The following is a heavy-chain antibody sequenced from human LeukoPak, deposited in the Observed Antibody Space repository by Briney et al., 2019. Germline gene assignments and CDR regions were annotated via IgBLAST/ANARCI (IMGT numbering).Heavy chain of an antibody. V-gene: IGHV3-23*01. CDR2: ISGSGGTT. D-gene: IGHD3-3*01. CDR1: GFTFSNSW. J-gene: IGHJ3*02. Sequence: PGGSLRLSCVVSGFTFSNSWMSWVRQAPGKGLEWVSAISGSGGTTYYADSVKGQFTISRDNPKNTLCLQMNSLRAEDTAVYYCAKGGIGKGVGAFDIWGQGTMVTVSS. CDR3: AKGGIGKGVGAFDI.